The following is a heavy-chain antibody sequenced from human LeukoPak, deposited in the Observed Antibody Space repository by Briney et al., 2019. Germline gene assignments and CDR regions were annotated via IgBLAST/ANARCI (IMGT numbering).Heavy chain of an antibody. V-gene: IGHV3-23*01. Sequence: GGSLRLSCEASEFPFSIYAMAWGRQAPGQGLEWVSAIDASGSDTYYTDSVKGRFTISRDNSKNTVYLQMNSLRVEDTAVYYCADYRKPQGLDYWGQGTLVTVSS. J-gene: IGHJ4*02. CDR3: ADYRKPQGLDY. CDR2: IDASGSDT. CDR1: EFPFSIYA. D-gene: IGHD1-14*01.